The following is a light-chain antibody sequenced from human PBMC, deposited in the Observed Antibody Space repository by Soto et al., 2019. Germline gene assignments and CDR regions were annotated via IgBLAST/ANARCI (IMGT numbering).Light chain of an antibody. CDR1: QGISSY. CDR2: AAS. J-gene: IGKJ1*01. Sequence: AIRITQSPSSFSASTGDRVTITCRASQGISSYLAWYHQKPGKAPKLLIYAASTLQSGVPSRYSGSGSGTDFTLTISCQQSEDFATYYCQQYYSYPRTFGQGTKVEIK. CDR3: QQYYSYPRT. V-gene: IGKV1-8*01.